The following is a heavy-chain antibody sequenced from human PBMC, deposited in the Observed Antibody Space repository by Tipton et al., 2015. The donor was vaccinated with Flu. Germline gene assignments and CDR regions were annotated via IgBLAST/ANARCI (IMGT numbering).Heavy chain of an antibody. D-gene: IGHD5-12*01. CDR1: GGSTSSYY. Sequence: TLSLTCTVSGGSTSSYYWSWIRQPAGKGLEWIGRIYTSGSTNYNPSLKSRVTMSVDTSKNQFSLKLSSVTAADTAVYYCARGGYSGYDRYYFDYWGQGTLVTVSS. CDR2: IYTSGST. J-gene: IGHJ4*02. CDR3: ARGGYSGYDRYYFDY. V-gene: IGHV4-4*07.